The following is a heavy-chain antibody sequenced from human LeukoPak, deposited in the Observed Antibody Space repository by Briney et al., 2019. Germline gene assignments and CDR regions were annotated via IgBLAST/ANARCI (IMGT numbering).Heavy chain of an antibody. J-gene: IGHJ3*02. V-gene: IGHV3-30*02. Sequence: GGSLRLSCAASGFTFSSYGMHWVRQAPGKGLEWVAFIRYDGSNKYYADSVKGRFTISRDNSKNTLYLQMNSLRAEDTAVYYCAKGYYGYCSSTSCSDAFDIWGQGTMVTVSS. CDR3: AKGYYGYCSSTSCSDAFDI. CDR1: GFTFSSYG. CDR2: IRYDGSNK. D-gene: IGHD2-2*01.